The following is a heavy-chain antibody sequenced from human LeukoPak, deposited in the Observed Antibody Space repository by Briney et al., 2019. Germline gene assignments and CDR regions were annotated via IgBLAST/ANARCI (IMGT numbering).Heavy chain of an antibody. J-gene: IGHJ4*02. V-gene: IGHV3-20*04. Sequence: GGSLRLSCAASGFTFDDYGMSWVRQAPGKGLEWVSGINWNGGSTGYADSVKGRFTISRDNAKNSLYLQMNSLRAEGTALYYCARGVYDSSGYYFRWYYFDYWGQGTLVTVSS. D-gene: IGHD3-22*01. CDR3: ARGVYDSSGYYFRWYYFDY. CDR1: GFTFDDYG. CDR2: INWNGGST.